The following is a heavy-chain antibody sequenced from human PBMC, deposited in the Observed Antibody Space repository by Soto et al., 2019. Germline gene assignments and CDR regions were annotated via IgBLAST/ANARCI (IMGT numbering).Heavy chain of an antibody. J-gene: IGHJ6*02. CDR2: INAGTGDT. D-gene: IGHD2-2*01. CDR1: GYTFNKYA. CDR3: AREEIVAISPARTDFYGLDV. Sequence: AASVKVSCKASGYTFNKYAMHWVRRAPGQRLEWMGWINAGTGDTKYSQKVQGRVTITRDTSASTAYMELSSLRSEDTAVYYCAREEIVAISPARTDFYGLDVWGQGTTVTVSS. V-gene: IGHV1-3*01.